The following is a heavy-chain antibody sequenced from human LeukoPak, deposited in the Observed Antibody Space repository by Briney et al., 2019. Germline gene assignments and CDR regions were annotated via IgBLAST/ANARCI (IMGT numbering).Heavy chain of an antibody. Sequence: SETLSLTCSVSGDSISNFYWSWIRQPPGKVLEWIGYIYYSGSTNYNPSLKSRVTISVDTSKNQFSLKLSSVTAADTAVYYCARVGGSYDFWSGYYTWGWFDPWGQGTLVTVSS. CDR3: ARVGGSYDFWSGYYTWGWFDP. CDR2: IYYSGST. V-gene: IGHV4-59*01. J-gene: IGHJ5*02. D-gene: IGHD3-3*01. CDR1: GDSISNFY.